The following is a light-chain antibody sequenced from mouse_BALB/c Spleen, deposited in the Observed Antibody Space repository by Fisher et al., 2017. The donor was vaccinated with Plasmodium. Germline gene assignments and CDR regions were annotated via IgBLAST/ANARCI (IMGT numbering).Light chain of an antibody. V-gene: IGKV1-110*01. CDR3: WQGTHWWT. Sequence: DIVLTQTPLSLPVSLGDQASISCRSSQSLVYSNGNTYLHWYLQKPGQSPKLLIYKVSTRFSGVPDRITGSGSGTDFTLKISRVEAEDLGFYYCWQGTHWWTFGGGTKLEIK. CDR1: QSLVYSNGNTY. J-gene: IGKJ1*01. CDR2: KVS.